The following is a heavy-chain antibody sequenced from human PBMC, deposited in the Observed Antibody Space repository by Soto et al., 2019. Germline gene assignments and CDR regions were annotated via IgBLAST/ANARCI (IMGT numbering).Heavy chain of an antibody. J-gene: IGHJ6*03. CDR1: GFTFSSYW. CDR3: AREADSCYYYMDV. CDR2: IKQDGSEK. Sequence: EVQLVESGGGLVQPGGSLRLSCAASGFTFSSYWMSWVRQAPGKGLEWVANIKQDGSEKYYVDSVKGRFTISRDNAKNSLYLQMNSLRAEDTAVYYCAREADSCYYYMDVWGKGTTVTVSS. D-gene: IGHD2-15*01. V-gene: IGHV3-7*01.